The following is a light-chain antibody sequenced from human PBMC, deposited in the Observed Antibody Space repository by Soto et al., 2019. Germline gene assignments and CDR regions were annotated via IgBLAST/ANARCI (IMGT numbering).Light chain of an antibody. CDR2: GTS. CDR3: QQYDISPYT. Sequence: EIVLTQSPGSLSLSPGETATLSCRASQSVYNLYLAWYQQRPGQAPRLLIHGTSSRVTGIADRFSGSGSETDFTLTISRLELEDSAVYFCQQYDISPYTFGQGTKLEIK. V-gene: IGKV3-20*01. J-gene: IGKJ2*01. CDR1: QSVYNLY.